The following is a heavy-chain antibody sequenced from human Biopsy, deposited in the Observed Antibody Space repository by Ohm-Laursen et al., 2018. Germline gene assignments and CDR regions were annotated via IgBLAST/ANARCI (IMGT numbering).Heavy chain of an antibody. D-gene: IGHD3-10*01. Sequence: ASVKVSCKAFGDTFTTSAISWVRQVPGQGLDWMGRIIPILGTADYGQNFQGRVTIRADTSTTFLELTSLRYDDTAVYYCASGDIGGIGLDVWGLGTTVTVSS. CDR2: IIPILGTA. J-gene: IGHJ6*02. CDR3: ASGDIGGIGLDV. V-gene: IGHV1-69*04. CDR1: GDTFTTSA.